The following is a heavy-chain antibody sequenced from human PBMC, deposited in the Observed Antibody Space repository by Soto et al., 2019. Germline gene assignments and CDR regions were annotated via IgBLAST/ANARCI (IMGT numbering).Heavy chain of an antibody. CDR3: ARGNYYDSSGYYDY. V-gene: IGHV4-59*01. CDR2: IYYSGST. Sequence: SETLSLTCTVSGGSFSSYYWSWIRQPPGKGLEWIGYIYYSGSTNYNPSLKSRVTISVDTSKNRFSLKLSSVTAADTAVYYCARGNYYDSSGYYDYWGQGTLVTVSS. J-gene: IGHJ4*02. D-gene: IGHD3-22*01. CDR1: GGSFSSYY.